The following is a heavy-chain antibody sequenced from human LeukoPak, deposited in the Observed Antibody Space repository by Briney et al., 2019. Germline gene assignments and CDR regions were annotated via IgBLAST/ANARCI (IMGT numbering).Heavy chain of an antibody. V-gene: IGHV4-59*01. CDR1: GGSISSYY. Sequence: SETLSLTCTVSGGSISSYYWSWIRQPPGKGLEWIGYIYYSGSTNYNPSLKSRVTISVDTSKNQFSLKLSSVTAADTAVYYCARSDRWYSSSWYTGENWWFDPWGQGTLVTVSS. CDR3: ARSDRWYSSSWYTGENWWFDP. CDR2: IYYSGST. D-gene: IGHD6-13*01. J-gene: IGHJ5*02.